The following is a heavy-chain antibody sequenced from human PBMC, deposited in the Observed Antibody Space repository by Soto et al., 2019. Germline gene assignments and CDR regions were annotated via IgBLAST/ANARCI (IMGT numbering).Heavy chain of an antibody. CDR2: FYYSGST. CDR1: GGSIGSGPYS. V-gene: IGHV4-39*01. CDR3: ARLGGYCSGTSCYGYYGMDV. J-gene: IGHJ6*02. Sequence: SETLSLTCTVSGGSIGSGPYSWGWIRQPPGKGLEWIGTFYYSGSTYYNPSLESRVTISVDTSKNQFSLKVSSVTAADTAMYYCARLGGYCSGTSCYGYYGMDVWGQGTTVTVSS. D-gene: IGHD2-2*01.